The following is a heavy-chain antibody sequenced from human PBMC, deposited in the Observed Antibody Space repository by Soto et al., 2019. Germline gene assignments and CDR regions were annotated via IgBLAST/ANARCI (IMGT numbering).Heavy chain of an antibody. CDR2: SRNKAKSYTT. J-gene: IGHJ3*01. D-gene: IGHD1-1*01. CDR1: GFTFSDHY. Sequence: EVQLVESGGSLVQPGGSLRLSCAASGFTFSDHYMDWVRQAPGKGLEWVARSRNKAKSYTTVYAASVKDRFTSSRDESKNSLYLEMSSLKAEDTAVYFCVRGYHSVEVWGLGTMVTVSS. CDR3: VRGYHSVEV. V-gene: IGHV3-72*01.